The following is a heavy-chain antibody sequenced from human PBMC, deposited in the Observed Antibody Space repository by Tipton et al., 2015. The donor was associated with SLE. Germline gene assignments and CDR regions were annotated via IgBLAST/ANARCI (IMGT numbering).Heavy chain of an antibody. CDR3: ARLGGFPTSNWFDP. Sequence: GLVKPSETLSLTCTVSGGSISSYYWNWIRQPPGKGLEWIGYVYHSGRTNYISSLRSRVTVSIDTSKNQFSLMVTSVTAADTAVYYCARLGGFPTSNWFDPRGQGTLVTVSS. CDR1: GGSISSYY. J-gene: IGHJ5*02. CDR2: VYHSGRT. D-gene: IGHD3-16*01. V-gene: IGHV4-59*01.